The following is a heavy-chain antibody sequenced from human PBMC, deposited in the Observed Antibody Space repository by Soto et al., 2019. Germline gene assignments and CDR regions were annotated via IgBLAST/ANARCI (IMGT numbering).Heavy chain of an antibody. J-gene: IGHJ6*02. D-gene: IGHD6-13*01. CDR3: ARFDAGAYSSSWSGYYYYGMDV. CDR1: GGTFSSYA. CDR2: IIPIFGTA. V-gene: IGHV1-69*06. Sequence: ASVKVSCKASGGTFSSYAISWVRQAPGQGLEWMGGIIPIFGTANYAQKFQGRVTITADKSTSTAYMELSSLRSEDTAVYYCARFDAGAYSSSWSGYYYYGMDVWGQGTTVTVSS.